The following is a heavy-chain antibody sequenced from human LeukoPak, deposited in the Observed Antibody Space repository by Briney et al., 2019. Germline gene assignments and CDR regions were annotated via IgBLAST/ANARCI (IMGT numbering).Heavy chain of an antibody. CDR2: ISYDGSNK. V-gene: IGHV3-30-3*01. D-gene: IGHD3-22*01. CDR3: ATGASAYYYDSSGPY. J-gene: IGHJ4*02. CDR1: GFTFSSYA. Sequence: GRSLRLSCAASGFTFSSYAMHWVRQAPGKGPEWVTLISYDGSNKYYADSVKGRFTISRDNSKNILYLQMNSLRAEDTAVYYCATGASAYYYDSSGPYWGQGTLVTVSS.